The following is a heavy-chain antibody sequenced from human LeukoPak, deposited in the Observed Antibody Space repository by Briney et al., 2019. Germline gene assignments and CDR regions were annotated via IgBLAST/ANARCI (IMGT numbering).Heavy chain of an antibody. CDR2: ISAYNGNT. CDR1: GYTFTSYG. Sequence: GASVKVSCKASGYTFTSYGISWVRQAPGQGLEWMGWISAYNGNTNYAQKLQGRVTMTTDTSTSTAYMELRSLRSDDTAVYYCARVPHCSSTSCYLRIDYWGQGTLVTVSS. J-gene: IGHJ4*02. D-gene: IGHD2-2*01. V-gene: IGHV1-18*01. CDR3: ARVPHCSSTSCYLRIDY.